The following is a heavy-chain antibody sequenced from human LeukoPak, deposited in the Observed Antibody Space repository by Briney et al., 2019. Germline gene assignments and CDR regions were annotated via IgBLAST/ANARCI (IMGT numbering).Heavy chain of an antibody. Sequence: GGSLRLSCAASGFTFSSYGMHWVRQAPGKGLEWVAFIRYDGSNKYYADSVKGRFTISRDNSKNTLYLQMNSLRAEDTAVYYCAKAVVVAATVNYYYYYYMDVWGKGITVTISS. CDR3: AKAVVVAATVNYYYYYYMDV. CDR2: IRYDGSNK. J-gene: IGHJ6*03. CDR1: GFTFSSYG. D-gene: IGHD2-15*01. V-gene: IGHV3-30*02.